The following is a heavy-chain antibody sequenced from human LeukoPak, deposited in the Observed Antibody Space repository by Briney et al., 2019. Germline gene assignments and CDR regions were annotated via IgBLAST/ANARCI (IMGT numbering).Heavy chain of an antibody. CDR1: GGSFSGYY. CDR2: INHSGST. D-gene: IGHD3-9*01. J-gene: IGHJ3*02. V-gene: IGHV4-34*01. CDR3: ARVDDILTGDAFDI. Sequence: SETLSLTCAVYGGSFSGYYWSWIRQPPGKGLEWIGEINHSGSTNYNPSLKSRVTISVDTSKNLFSLKLSSVTAADTAVYYCARVDDILTGDAFDIWGQGTMVTVSS.